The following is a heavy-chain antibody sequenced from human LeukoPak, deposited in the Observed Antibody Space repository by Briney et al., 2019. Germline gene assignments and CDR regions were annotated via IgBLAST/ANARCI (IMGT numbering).Heavy chain of an antibody. Sequence: TGGSLRLSCAASGFTFSSYSMNWVRQAPGKGLEWVSYISSSSSTIYHADSVKGRFTISRDNAKNSLYLQMNSLRAEDTAVYYCARPVDYNAGDYWGQGTLVTVSS. J-gene: IGHJ4*02. CDR2: ISSSSSTI. CDR1: GFTFSSYS. D-gene: IGHD5-12*01. CDR3: ARPVDYNAGDY. V-gene: IGHV3-48*01.